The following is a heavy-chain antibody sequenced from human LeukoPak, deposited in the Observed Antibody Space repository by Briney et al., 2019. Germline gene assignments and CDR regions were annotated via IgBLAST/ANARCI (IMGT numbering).Heavy chain of an antibody. Sequence: ASVKVSCKASGYTFTSYSINWVRQAPGQGLEWMGWINPNSGGTNYAQKFQGRVTMTRDTSISTAYMELSRLRSDDTAVYYCARDGIAAAGTGRYYYYMDVWGKGTTVTISS. V-gene: IGHV1-2*02. CDR2: INPNSGGT. D-gene: IGHD6-13*01. J-gene: IGHJ6*03. CDR1: GYTFTSYS. CDR3: ARDGIAAAGTGRYYYYMDV.